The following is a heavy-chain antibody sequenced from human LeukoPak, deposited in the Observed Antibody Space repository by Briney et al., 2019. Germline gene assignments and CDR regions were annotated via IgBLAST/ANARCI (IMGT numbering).Heavy chain of an antibody. Sequence: GGSLRLSCAASGFTFSSYWMSWLRQAPGKGLEWVANIKQDGSEKYYVDSVKGRFTISRDNAKNSLYLQMNSLRAEDTAVYYCARDVEPRKGYFDLWGRGTLVTVSS. CDR2: IKQDGSEK. V-gene: IGHV3-7*01. D-gene: IGHD1-14*01. CDR3: ARDVEPRKGYFDL. CDR1: GFTFSSYW. J-gene: IGHJ2*01.